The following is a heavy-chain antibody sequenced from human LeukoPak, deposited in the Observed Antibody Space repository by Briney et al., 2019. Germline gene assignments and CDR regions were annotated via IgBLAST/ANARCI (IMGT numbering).Heavy chain of an antibody. V-gene: IGHV3-21*01. CDR3: TRDRLFDC. CDR1: GFSLRTFT. Sequence: PGGSLRLSCAASGFSLRTFTLHWVRQAPGKGLEWVSSIGSTTTDMSYTGSVKGRFSISRDNAKNSLSLQMNSLRVEDTAVYYCTRDRLFDCWGQGTLVIVSS. J-gene: IGHJ4*02. D-gene: IGHD6-6*01. CDR2: IGSTTTDM.